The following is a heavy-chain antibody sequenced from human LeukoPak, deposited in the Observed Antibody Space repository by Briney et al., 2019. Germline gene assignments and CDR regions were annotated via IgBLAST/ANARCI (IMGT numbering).Heavy chain of an antibody. Sequence: QSGPTLLQPTQTLTLTCTFSGFSLSTSGVGVGWIRQPPGKALEWLPLIYWDDDKRYSPSLKSRLTMTKDTSKNQVVLTMTNMDPVDTATYYCAHRHGSGWYVGYNWFDPWGQGTLVTVSS. CDR3: AHRHGSGWYVGYNWFDP. V-gene: IGHV2-5*02. D-gene: IGHD6-19*01. CDR1: GFSLSTSGVG. J-gene: IGHJ5*02. CDR2: IYWDDDK.